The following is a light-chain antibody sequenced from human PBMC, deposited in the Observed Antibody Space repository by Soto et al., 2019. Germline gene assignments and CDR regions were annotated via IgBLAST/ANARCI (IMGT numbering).Light chain of an antibody. CDR2: ENN. Sequence: QSVLTQPPSVSEAPGQRVTISCTGSSSNIGAGYEAHWYQQVPGTAPKLLIYENNNRPSGVPDRFSGSKSGTSASLAITGLQAADVAEYYCQSYDSSLSGYVFGTGTKVTVL. CDR3: QSYDSSLSGYV. CDR1: SSNIGAGYE. V-gene: IGLV1-40*01. J-gene: IGLJ1*01.